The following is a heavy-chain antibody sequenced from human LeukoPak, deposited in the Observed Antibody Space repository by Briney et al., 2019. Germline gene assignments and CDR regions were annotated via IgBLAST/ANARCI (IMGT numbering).Heavy chain of an antibody. CDR3: ARGARGIAAAGSLDY. D-gene: IGHD6-13*01. CDR1: GGSVSSYY. J-gene: IGHJ4*02. V-gene: IGHV4-59*02. CDR2: IYYSGST. Sequence: SETLSLTCTVSGGSVSSYYGSWIRQPPGKGLEWIGYIYYSGSTNYNPSLKSRVTISVDTSKNQFSLKLSSVTAADTAVYYCARGARGIAAAGSLDYWGQGTLVTVSS.